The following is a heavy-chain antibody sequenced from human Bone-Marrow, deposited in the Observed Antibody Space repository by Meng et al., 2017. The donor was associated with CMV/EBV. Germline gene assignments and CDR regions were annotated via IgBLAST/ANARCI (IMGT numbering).Heavy chain of an antibody. D-gene: IGHD6-13*01. J-gene: IGHJ4*02. CDR3: AKGGARSSSWYMDY. CDR2: IYGATTST. V-gene: IGHV3-23*03. Sequence: GGSLRLSCAASEFTFSNYVMNWVRQAPGKGLEWVSVIYGATTSTYYADSVKGRFTISRDDSKNTLYLQMNSLRVEDTAVYYCAKGGARSSSWYMDYWGQGTLVTVSP. CDR1: EFTFSNYV.